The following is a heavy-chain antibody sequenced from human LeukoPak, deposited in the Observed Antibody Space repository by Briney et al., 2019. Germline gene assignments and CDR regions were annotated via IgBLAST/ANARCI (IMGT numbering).Heavy chain of an antibody. D-gene: IGHD6-13*01. CDR2: ISGSGGST. CDR3: ARAYSSSWYDF. CDR1: GFTFTSSG. J-gene: IGHJ5*01. Sequence: GGTLRLSCSASGFTFTSSGMSWVRQAPGKGLEWVSAISGSGGSTYYADSVRGRLTISRDNSKNTLYLQMNSLRAEDTAVYYCARAYSSSWYDFWGQGTLVTVSS. V-gene: IGHV3-23*01.